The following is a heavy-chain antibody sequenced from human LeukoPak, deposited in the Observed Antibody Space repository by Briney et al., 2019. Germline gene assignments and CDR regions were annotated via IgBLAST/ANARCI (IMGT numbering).Heavy chain of an antibody. CDR1: GFTFNDYA. CDR3: TRDHGFYYYGSGSHIDY. V-gene: IGHV3-9*03. Sequence: PGGSLRLSCAASGFTFNDYAMHWVRQAPGKGLEWVSGISWNSGIIGYAGSVKGRFTISRDNAKNSLYLQMNSLRAEDMALYYCTRDHGFYYYGSGSHIDYWGLGTLVTVSS. J-gene: IGHJ4*02. CDR2: ISWNSGII. D-gene: IGHD3-10*01.